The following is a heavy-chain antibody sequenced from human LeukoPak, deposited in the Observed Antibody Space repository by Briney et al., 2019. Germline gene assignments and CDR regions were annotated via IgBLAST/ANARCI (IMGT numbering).Heavy chain of an antibody. CDR3: ARALPRFLEWLPKFDY. V-gene: IGHV1-46*01. D-gene: IGHD3-3*01. Sequence: ASVKVSCKASGYTFINHAMHWVRQAPGQGLEWMGIINPSGGSTSYAQKFQGRVTMTRDTSTSTVYMELSSLRSEDTAVYYCARALPRFLEWLPKFDYWGQGILVTVSS. CDR2: INPSGGST. J-gene: IGHJ4*02. CDR1: GYTFINHA.